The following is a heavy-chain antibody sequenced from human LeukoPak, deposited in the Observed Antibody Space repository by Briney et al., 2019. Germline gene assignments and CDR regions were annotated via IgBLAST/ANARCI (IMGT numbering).Heavy chain of an antibody. CDR3: ARDFVVVPATMEAFDI. CDR2: IYYSGST. CDR1: GGSISSSSYY. D-gene: IGHD2-2*01. V-gene: IGHV4-39*07. J-gene: IGHJ3*02. Sequence: PSETLSLTCTVSGGSISSSSYYWGWIRQPPGKGLEWIGSIYYSGSTYYNPSLKSRVTISVDTSKNQFSLKLSSVTAADTAVYYCARDFVVVPATMEAFDIWGQGTMVTVSS.